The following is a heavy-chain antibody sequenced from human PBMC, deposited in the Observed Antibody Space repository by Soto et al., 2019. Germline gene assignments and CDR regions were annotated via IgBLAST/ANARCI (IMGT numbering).Heavy chain of an antibody. J-gene: IGHJ4*02. D-gene: IGHD3-10*01. CDR1: GGSISSYY. CDR3: AREKGPDYYGSGSYYNY. V-gene: IGHV4-59*01. CDR2: IYYSGST. Sequence: PSETLSLTCTVSGGSISSYYWSWIRQPPGKGLEWIGYIYYSGSTNYNPSLKSRVTISVDTSKNQFSLKLSSVTAADTAVYYCAREKGPDYYGSGSYYNYWGQGTLVTVSS.